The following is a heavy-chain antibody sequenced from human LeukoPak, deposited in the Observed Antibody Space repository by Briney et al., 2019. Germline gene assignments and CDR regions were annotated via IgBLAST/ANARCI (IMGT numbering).Heavy chain of an antibody. CDR2: ISSTGGTI. J-gene: IGHJ4*02. Sequence: GGSLRLSCAASGFTFSSNSMNWVRQAPGKGLEWVSYISSTGGTIYYADSMKGRFTISRDNAKNSLYLQMNSLRAEDTAVYYCARPVGRNIVVVPAAMITGYFDYWGQGTLVTVSS. CDR1: GFTFSSNS. V-gene: IGHV3-48*04. D-gene: IGHD2-2*01. CDR3: ARPVGRNIVVVPAAMITGYFDY.